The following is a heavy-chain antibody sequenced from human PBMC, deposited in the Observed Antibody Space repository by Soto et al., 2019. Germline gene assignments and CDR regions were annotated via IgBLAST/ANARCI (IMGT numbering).Heavy chain of an antibody. CDR2: ISGTSDSI. CDR3: ARVGVVTAAGTTDY. J-gene: IGHJ4*02. Sequence: GPLRLSCAASVFTFSDYYMSWIRQVPGKGLEWVAYISGTSDSIPYADSVKGRFTISRDNAKNSLYLQMNSLRAEDTAVYYCARVGVVTAAGTTDYWGQGTLVTVSS. V-gene: IGHV3-11*06. D-gene: IGHD1-1*01. CDR1: VFTFSDYY.